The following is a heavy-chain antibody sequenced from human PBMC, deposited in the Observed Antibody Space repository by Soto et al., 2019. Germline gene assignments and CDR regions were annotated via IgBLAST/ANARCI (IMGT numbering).Heavy chain of an antibody. V-gene: IGHV3-11*05. CDR2: ISSSSSYT. J-gene: IGHJ4*02. Sequence: QVQLVESGGGLVKPGGSLRLSCAASGFTFSDYYMSWIRQAPGKGLKWVSYISSSSSYTNYADSVKGRFTISRDNAKNSLYLQMNSLRAEDTAVYYCARGTVFGYDNWNPFDYWGQGTLVTVSS. CDR1: GFTFSDYY. D-gene: IGHD1-20*01. CDR3: ARGTVFGYDNWNPFDY.